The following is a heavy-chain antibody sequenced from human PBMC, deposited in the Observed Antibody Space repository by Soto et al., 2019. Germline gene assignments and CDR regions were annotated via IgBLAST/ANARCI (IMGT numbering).Heavy chain of an antibody. J-gene: IGHJ3*02. Sequence: QVQLLQSGPEVKKPGASVKVSCRAFGYRFTEFGISWVRQAPGQGLEWVGWSRADNSHPNYAKSLQGRVNVTTDTSSNTAYMELTSLTSADTAVYYCARAADRFAVVWGRNDALDIWGQGTLVVVSS. CDR2: SRADNSHP. CDR1: GYRFTEFG. D-gene: IGHD3-16*01. V-gene: IGHV1-18*01. CDR3: ARAADRFAVVWGRNDALDI.